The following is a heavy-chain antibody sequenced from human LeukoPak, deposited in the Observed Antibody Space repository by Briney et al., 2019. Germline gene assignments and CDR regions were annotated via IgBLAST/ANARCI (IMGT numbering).Heavy chain of an antibody. V-gene: IGHV1-8*03. D-gene: IGHD3-3*01. CDR3: ARGGYYDFWSGYYNAFDP. Sequence: GASVKVSCKASGYTFTSYDINWVRQATGQGLEWMGWMNPNSGNTGYAQKFQGRVTITRNTSISTAYMELSSLRSEDTAVYYCARGGYYDFWSGYYNAFDPWGQGTLVTVSS. CDR2: MNPNSGNT. CDR1: GYTFTSYD. J-gene: IGHJ5*02.